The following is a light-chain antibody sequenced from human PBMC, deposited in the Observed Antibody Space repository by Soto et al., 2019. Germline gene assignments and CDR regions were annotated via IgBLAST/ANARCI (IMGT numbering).Light chain of an antibody. Sequence: QSALTQPASVSGSPGQSITIPCTGTSSDVGGYNYVSWYQQHPGKAPKLMIYEGSKRPSGVSNRFSGSKSGNTASLTISGLQAEDEADYYCCSYAGRDVVFGGGTKVTVL. CDR3: CSYAGRDVV. CDR2: EGS. J-gene: IGLJ2*01. CDR1: SSDVGGYNY. V-gene: IGLV2-23*01.